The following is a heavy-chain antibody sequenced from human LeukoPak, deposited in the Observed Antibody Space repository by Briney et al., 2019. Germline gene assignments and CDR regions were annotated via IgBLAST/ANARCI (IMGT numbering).Heavy chain of an antibody. V-gene: IGHV3-74*01. CDR2: INSDGSST. J-gene: IGHJ3*02. Sequence: PGGSLRLSCAASGFTFSSYWMHWVRQAPGKGLVWVSRINSDGSSTNYADSVKGRFTISRDNAKNTLYLQMNSLRAEDTAVFYCARAYYGSGSYYFAGFDIWGQGTMVTVSS. CDR3: ARAYYGSGSYYFAGFDI. CDR1: GFTFSSYW. D-gene: IGHD3-10*01.